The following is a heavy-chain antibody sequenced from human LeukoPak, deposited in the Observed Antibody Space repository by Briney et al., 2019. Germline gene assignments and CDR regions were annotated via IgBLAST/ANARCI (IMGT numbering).Heavy chain of an antibody. CDR2: IKQDGSEK. CDR1: GFTFSSYA. Sequence: GGSLRLSCAASGFTFSSYAMSWVRQAPGKGLEWVANIKQDGSEKYYVDSVKGRFTISRDNAKNSLYLQMNSLRAEDTAVYYCARDGDGYNPPYDFWGQGTLVTVSS. J-gene: IGHJ4*02. D-gene: IGHD5-24*01. V-gene: IGHV3-7*01. CDR3: ARDGDGYNPPYDF.